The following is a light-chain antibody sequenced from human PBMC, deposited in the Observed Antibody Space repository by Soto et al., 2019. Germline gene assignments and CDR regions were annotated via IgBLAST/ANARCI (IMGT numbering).Light chain of an antibody. V-gene: IGKV1-27*01. CDR3: QQYYSTPWT. Sequence: DIQMTQSPSSLSASVGDRVTITCRASQDISNYLAWYQQKPGQPPKLLIYWASTRESGVPDRFSGSGSGTDFTLTISSLQAEDVAVYYCQQYYSTPWTFGQGTKVEIK. CDR1: QDISNY. J-gene: IGKJ1*01. CDR2: WAS.